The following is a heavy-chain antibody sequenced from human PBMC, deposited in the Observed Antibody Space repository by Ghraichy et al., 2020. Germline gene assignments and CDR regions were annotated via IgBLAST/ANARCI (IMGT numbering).Heavy chain of an antibody. J-gene: IGHJ3*02. V-gene: IGHV1-2*02. CDR1: GYTFTGYY. Sequence: ASVKVSCKASGYTFTGYYMHWVRQAPGQGLEWMGWINPNSGGTNYAQKFQGRVTMTRDTSISTAYMELSRLRSDDTAVYYCARGSSSWLMSRAFDIWGQGTMVTVSS. D-gene: IGHD6-13*01. CDR2: INPNSGGT. CDR3: ARGSSSWLMSRAFDI.